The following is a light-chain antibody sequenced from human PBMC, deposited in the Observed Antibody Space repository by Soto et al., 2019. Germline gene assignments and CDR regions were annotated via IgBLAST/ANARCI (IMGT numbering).Light chain of an antibody. V-gene: IGKV3-15*01. CDR1: QSVSSN. Sequence: EIVMTQSPATLSVSPGERATLSCRASQSVSSNLAWYQQKPGQAPRLLIYGASTRATGIPARFSGGGSGTEFTLTITGRQSEDFAVYYCHQYNNWPLTFGGGTKVEIK. J-gene: IGKJ4*01. CDR3: HQYNNWPLT. CDR2: GAS.